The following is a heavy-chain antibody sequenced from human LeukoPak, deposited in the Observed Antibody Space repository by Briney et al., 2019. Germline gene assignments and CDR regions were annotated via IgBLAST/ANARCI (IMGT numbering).Heavy chain of an antibody. CDR2: ISAYNGNT. D-gene: IGHD3-22*01. CDR3: ARDHYYDSSGYRESWFDP. J-gene: IGHJ5*02. CDR1: GYTFTNYG. Sequence: ASVKVSCKASGYTFTNYGSSWVRQAPGQGLEWMGWISAYNGNTNYAQKLQGRVTMTTDTSTSTAYMELRSLRSDDTAVYYCARDHYYDSSGYRESWFDPWGQGTLVTVSS. V-gene: IGHV1-18*01.